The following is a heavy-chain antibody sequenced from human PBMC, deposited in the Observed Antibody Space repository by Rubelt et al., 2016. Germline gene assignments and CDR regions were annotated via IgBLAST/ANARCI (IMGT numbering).Heavy chain of an antibody. V-gene: IGHV4-59*01. D-gene: IGHD3-3*01. CDR2: IYYSGST. CDR1: GGSISSYY. Sequence: QVQLQESGPGLVKPSETLSLTCTVSGGSISSYYWSWIRQPPGKGLEWIWYIYYSGSTNYNPSLKSRVPCSGENSKNQFPWKLSSVTAAGTAVYYCAGGITIFGVASGYFDYWGQGTLVTVSS. J-gene: IGHJ4*02. CDR3: AGGITIFGVASGYFDY.